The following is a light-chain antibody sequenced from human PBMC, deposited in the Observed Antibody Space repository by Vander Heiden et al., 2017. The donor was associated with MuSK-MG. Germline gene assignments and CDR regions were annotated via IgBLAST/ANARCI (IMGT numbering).Light chain of an antibody. V-gene: IGKV3-15*01. Sequence: EIVMTQSPATLSVSPGERATLSCRASQSVSSNLAWYQQKPGQAPRLFIYGASTRATGIPARFSGSGSGTEFTLTISSLHSEDFAVYYCQQDNKWPLTFGGGTKVEIK. CDR1: QSVSSN. CDR2: GAS. J-gene: IGKJ4*01. CDR3: QQDNKWPLT.